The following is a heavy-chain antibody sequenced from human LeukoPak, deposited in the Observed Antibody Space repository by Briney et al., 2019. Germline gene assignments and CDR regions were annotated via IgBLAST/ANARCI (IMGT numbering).Heavy chain of an antibody. CDR2: INQDGSET. Sequence: GESLRLSCAASGFTFSSYWMSWVRQAPGKGLEWVANINQDGSETFYVDAVKGRFTISRDNAKNSLFLQMNSPRGEDTAVYYCARNKAKSTTTLGYWCQGTLVIVSS. D-gene: IGHD4-11*01. V-gene: IGHV3-7*01. J-gene: IGHJ4*02. CDR1: GFTFSSYW. CDR3: ARNKAKSTTTLGY.